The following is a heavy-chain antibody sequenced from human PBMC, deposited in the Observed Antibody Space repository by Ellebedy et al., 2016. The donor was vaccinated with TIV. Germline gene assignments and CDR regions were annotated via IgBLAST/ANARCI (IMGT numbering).Heavy chain of an antibody. CDR3: AKTGASGWYYDY. V-gene: IGHV3-23*01. J-gene: IGHJ4*02. CDR2: INYSGGST. D-gene: IGHD6-19*01. CDR1: GFTFSSYA. Sequence: GESLKISCAASGFTFSSYAMSWVRQAPGKGLEWVSTINYSGGSTYYADSVKGRFTISRDNSKNTLYLQMNSLRAEDTAIYYCAKTGASGWYYDYWGQGTLVTVSS.